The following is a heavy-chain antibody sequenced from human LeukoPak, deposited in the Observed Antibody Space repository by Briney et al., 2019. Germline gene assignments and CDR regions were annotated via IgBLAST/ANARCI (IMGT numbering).Heavy chain of an antibody. CDR3: ASRPAYYYYYYGMDV. CDR2: ISHSGST. J-gene: IGHJ6*02. V-gene: IGHV4-34*01. D-gene: IGHD2-2*01. Sequence: SETLSLTCAVYGGSFSGYYWSWIRQPPGKGLEWIGEISHSGSTNYNPSLKSRVTISVDTSKNQFSLKLSSVTAADTAVYYCASRPAYYYYYYGMDVWGQGTTVTVSS. CDR1: GGSFSGYY.